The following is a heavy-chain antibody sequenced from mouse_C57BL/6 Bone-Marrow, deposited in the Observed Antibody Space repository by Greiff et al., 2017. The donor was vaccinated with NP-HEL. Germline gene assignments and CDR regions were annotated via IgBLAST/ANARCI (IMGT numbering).Heavy chain of an antibody. J-gene: IGHJ3*01. CDR1: GYTFTDYY. V-gene: IGHV1-77*01. CDR2: IGPGSGST. Sequence: QVQLQQSGAELVKPGASVKISCKASGYTFTDYYINWVKQRPGQGLEWIGKIGPGSGSTYYNEKFKGKATLTADKSSSTAYMQLSSLTSEDSAVYFCARSGWDYYGSRESSFAYWGQGTLVTVSA. D-gene: IGHD1-1*01. CDR3: ARSGWDYYGSRESSFAY.